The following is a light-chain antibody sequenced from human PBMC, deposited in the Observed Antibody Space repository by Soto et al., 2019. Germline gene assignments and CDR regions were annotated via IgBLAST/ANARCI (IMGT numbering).Light chain of an antibody. CDR2: DAS. V-gene: IGKV3-15*01. J-gene: IGKJ4*01. Sequence: EIVLTQSPATLSLSPGERATLSCRASQSVSSYLAWYQQKPGQAPRLLIYDASTWATGIPTRFSGSGSGTEFTLTISSLQSEDFAVYYCQQYSDWPLTFGGGTKVEI. CDR3: QQYSDWPLT. CDR1: QSVSSY.